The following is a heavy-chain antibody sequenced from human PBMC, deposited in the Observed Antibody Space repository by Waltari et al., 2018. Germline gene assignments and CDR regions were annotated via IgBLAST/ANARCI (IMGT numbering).Heavy chain of an antibody. V-gene: IGHV1-69*01. D-gene: IGHD1-7*01. CDR2: IIPIFGTA. CDR3: ARDQGTTASNAFDI. J-gene: IGHJ3*02. Sequence: QVQLVQSGAEVKKPGASVKVSCKASGYTFTGYYMHWVRQAPGQGLEWMGGIIPIFGTANYAQKFQGRVTITTDESTSTAYMELSSLRSEDTAVYYCARDQGTTASNAFDIWGQGTMVTVSS. CDR1: GYTFTGYY.